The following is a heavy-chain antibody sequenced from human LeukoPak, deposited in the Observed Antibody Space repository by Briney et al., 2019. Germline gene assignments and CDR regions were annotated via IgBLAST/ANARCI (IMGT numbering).Heavy chain of an antibody. D-gene: IGHD6-13*01. J-gene: IGHJ4*02. V-gene: IGHV3-48*04. CDR1: GFTFSSYS. Sequence: LGGSLRLSCAASGFTFSSYSMNWVRQAPGKGLEWVSYISSSSSTIYYADSVKGRFTISRDNAKNSLYLQMNSLRAEDTALYYCARLSFRGEQQLVHNYFDYWGQGTLVTVSS. CDR3: ARLSFRGEQQLVHNYFDY. CDR2: ISSSSSTI.